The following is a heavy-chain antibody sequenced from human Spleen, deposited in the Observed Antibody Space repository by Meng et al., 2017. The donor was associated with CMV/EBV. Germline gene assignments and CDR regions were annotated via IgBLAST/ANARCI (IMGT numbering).Heavy chain of an antibody. V-gene: IGHV1-2*02. CDR3: ARLERGRYDILTGHKGHWFDP. Sequence: AHFIQWGRQAPGQGLEWMGWINPNNDDTGYAQKFQGRVTMSRDTSISTAYMELHRLRSDDTAVYYCARLERGRYDILTGHKGHWFDPWGQGTLVTVSS. CDR2: INPNNDDT. CDR1: AHF. J-gene: IGHJ5*02. D-gene: IGHD3-9*01.